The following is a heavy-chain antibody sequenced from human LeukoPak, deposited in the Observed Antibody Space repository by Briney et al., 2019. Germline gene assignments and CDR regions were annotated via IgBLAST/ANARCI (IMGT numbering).Heavy chain of an antibody. J-gene: IGHJ6*03. CDR2: ISAYNGNT. CDR1: GYTFTSYG. D-gene: IGHD2-15*01. CDR3: ARWVVAATPGKFGGNYYYYYYMDV. Sequence: ASVKVSCKASGYTFTSYGISWVRQAPGQGLEWMGWISAYNGNTNYAQKLQGRVTMTTDTSTSTAYMELRSLRSDDTTVYYCARWVVAATPGKFGGNYYYYYYMDVWGKGTTVTVSS. V-gene: IGHV1-18*01.